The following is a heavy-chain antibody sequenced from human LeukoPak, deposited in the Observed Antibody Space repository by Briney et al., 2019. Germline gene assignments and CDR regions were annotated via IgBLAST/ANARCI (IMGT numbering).Heavy chain of an antibody. J-gene: IGHJ6*04. D-gene: IGHD4-17*01. V-gene: IGHV3-7*03. CDR3: ARHHFSTPPSATVTVGVDV. CDR1: GFTFNNYW. Sequence: PGGSLRLSCAASGFTFNNYWMNWVRQAPGKGLEWVAIIKQDGSEQYCVDFVRGRFTISRDNAKNSLYLQMNSLRAEDTAVYYCARHHFSTPPSATVTVGVDVWGRGTTVTVSS. CDR2: IKQDGSEQ.